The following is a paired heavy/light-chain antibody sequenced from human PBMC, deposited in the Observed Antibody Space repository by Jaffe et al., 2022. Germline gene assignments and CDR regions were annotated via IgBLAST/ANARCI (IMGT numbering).Light chain of an antibody. V-gene: IGKV2-28*01. CDR3: MQALQTRWT. Sequence: DIVMTQSPLSLPVTPGEPASISCRSSQSLLHSNGYNYLDWYLQKPGQSPQLLIYLGSNRASGVPDRFSGSGSGTDFTLKISRVEAEDVGVYYCMQALQTRWTFGQGTKVEIK. CDR1: QSLLHSNGYNY. J-gene: IGKJ1*01. CDR2: LGS.
Heavy chain of an antibody. D-gene: IGHD6-13*01. J-gene: IGHJ3*02. Sequence: EVQLVESGGVVVQPGGSLRLSCAASGFTFDDYAMHWVRQAPGKGLEWVSLISWDGGSTYYADSVKGRFTISRDNSKNSLYLQMNSLRAEDTALYYCAKDPPYSSSWYGRDLDDAFDIWGQGTMVTVSS. CDR2: ISWDGGST. CDR3: AKDPPYSSSWYGRDLDDAFDI. V-gene: IGHV3-43D*04. CDR1: GFTFDDYA.